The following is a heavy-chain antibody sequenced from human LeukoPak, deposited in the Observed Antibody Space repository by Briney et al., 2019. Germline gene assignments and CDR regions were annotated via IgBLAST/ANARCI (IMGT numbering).Heavy chain of an antibody. CDR1: GFTFQTYT. D-gene: IGHD2-2*01. Sequence: PGGSLRLSCAASGFTFQTYTMHWVRQAPEKGLGWVSTIGGNNDYIFYSDSTRGRFTISRDNAKNSLYLQMTSLRDEDTALYFCVREGRGCSSSSCQFDHWGQGTQVAVSS. V-gene: IGHV3-21*01. CDR2: IGGNNDYI. J-gene: IGHJ4*02. CDR3: VREGRGCSSSSCQFDH.